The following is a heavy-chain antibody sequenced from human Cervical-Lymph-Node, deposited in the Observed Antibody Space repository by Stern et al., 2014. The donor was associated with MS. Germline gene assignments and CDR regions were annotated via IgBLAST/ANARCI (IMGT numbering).Heavy chain of an antibody. CDR1: GFTFSTFA. Sequence: VQLVESGGGVVQPGSSLRLSCAASGFTFSTFAMHWVRQAPGQVLEWVALISYDGDKKDYADSVQGRFTISRDNLKNTLYLQMNSLRAEDTAVYYCARDLHIASPGANWFDSWGQGTLVIVSS. J-gene: IGHJ5*01. CDR3: ARDLHIASPGANWFDS. D-gene: IGHD6-13*01. V-gene: IGHV3-30-3*01. CDR2: ISYDGDKK.